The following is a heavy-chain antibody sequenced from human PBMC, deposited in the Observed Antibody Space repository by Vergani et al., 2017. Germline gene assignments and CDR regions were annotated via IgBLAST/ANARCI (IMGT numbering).Heavy chain of an antibody. V-gene: IGHV1-69*04. J-gene: IGHJ4*02. CDR2: IIPILGIA. D-gene: IGHD6-13*01. CDR3: ARAVSSSSWYVDY. CDR1: GGTFSSYA. Sequence: QVQLVQSGAEVKKPGSSVKVSCKASGGTFSSYAISWVRQAPGQGLEGMGRIIPILGIANYAQKFQGRVTITADKSTGTAYVELSSLRSEDTAVYYCARAVSSSSWYVDYWGQGTLVSVSS.